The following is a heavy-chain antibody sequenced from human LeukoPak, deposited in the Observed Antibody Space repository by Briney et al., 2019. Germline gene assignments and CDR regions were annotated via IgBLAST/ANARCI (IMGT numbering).Heavy chain of an antibody. CDR1: GFTFSSYE. V-gene: IGHV3-48*03. CDR2: ISSSGSTI. J-gene: IGHJ6*04. Sequence: GVTLRFSCAASGFTFSSYEMNWVRQAPGKGPEWVSYISSSGSTIYYADSVKGRFTISRDNAKNSLYLQMNSLRAEDTAVYYCARDGPRISSTDYYYGMDVWGKGTTVTVSS. CDR3: ARDGPRISSTDYYYGMDV. D-gene: IGHD2/OR15-2a*01.